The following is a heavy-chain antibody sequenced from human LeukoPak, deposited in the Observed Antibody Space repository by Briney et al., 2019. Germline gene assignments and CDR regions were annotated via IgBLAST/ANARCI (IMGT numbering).Heavy chain of an antibody. D-gene: IGHD3-22*01. CDR1: GFTFSSYW. CDR2: ITGSGGTT. Sequence: GGSLRLSCAASGFTFSSYWMSWVRQGPGKGLEWVSGITGSGGTTYYADSVKGRFTISRDNSKNTLYLQMNSLRAEDTAVYYCAKQRSGYYYLDHWGQGTLVTVSS. J-gene: IGHJ4*02. CDR3: AKQRSGYYYLDH. V-gene: IGHV3-23*01.